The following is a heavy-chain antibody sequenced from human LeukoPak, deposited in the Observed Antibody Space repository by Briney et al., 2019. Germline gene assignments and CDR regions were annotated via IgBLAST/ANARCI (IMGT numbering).Heavy chain of an antibody. CDR1: RFTLRRYD. CDR2: FGSAGET. D-gene: IGHD3-10*01. CDR3: VRGIGNYYDSGAANS. Sequence: GGSLRLSCAPSRFTLRRYDMQWVRQATGKGLEWVLAFGSAGETYYPSSVKGRFTMSRDDAKNSLHLQMNSLRDGDKAVYYCVRGIGNYYDSGAANSWGQGTLVIVSS. J-gene: IGHJ4*02. V-gene: IGHV3-13*04.